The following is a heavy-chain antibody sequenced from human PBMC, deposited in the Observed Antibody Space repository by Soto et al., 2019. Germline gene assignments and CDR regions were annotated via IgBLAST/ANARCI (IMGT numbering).Heavy chain of an antibody. Sequence: PSETLSLTCTVSGGSISSYYWSWIRQPSGKGLEWIGYIYYSGSTNYNPSLKSRVTISVDTSKNQFSLKLSSVTAADTAVYYCARGSGTYYYYGMDVWGQGTPVTVSS. CDR1: GGSISSYY. CDR2: IYYSGST. CDR3: ARGSGTYYYYGMDV. D-gene: IGHD1-26*01. J-gene: IGHJ6*02. V-gene: IGHV4-59*01.